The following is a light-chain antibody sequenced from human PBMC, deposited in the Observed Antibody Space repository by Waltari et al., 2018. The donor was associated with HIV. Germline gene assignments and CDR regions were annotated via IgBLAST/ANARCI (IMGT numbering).Light chain of an antibody. CDR3: CSYAGSYTLVV. CDR2: DVT. J-gene: IGLJ2*01. Sequence: QSALTQPRSVSGSPGQSVTISCTGTSSDVGGFNFFSWYQQHPGKAPKLMIYDVTKRPSGVPDRFSGSKFDNTASLTISGLQADDEADYYCCSYAGSYTLVVFGGGTKLTVL. V-gene: IGLV2-11*01. CDR1: SSDVGGFNF.